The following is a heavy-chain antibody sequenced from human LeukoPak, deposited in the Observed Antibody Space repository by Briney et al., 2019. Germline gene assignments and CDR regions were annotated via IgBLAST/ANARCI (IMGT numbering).Heavy chain of an antibody. V-gene: IGHV3-15*01. CDR2: IKSKTDGGTT. D-gene: IGHD6-13*01. CDR1: GFTFCNAW. CDR3: TAEGISRDAFDI. Sequence: PGGSLRLSCAASGFTFCNAWMSWVRQAPGKGLEWVGRIKSKTDGGTTDYAAPVKGRFTISRDDSKNTLYLQMNSLKTEDTAVYYCTAEGISRDAFDIWGQGTMVTVSS. J-gene: IGHJ3*02.